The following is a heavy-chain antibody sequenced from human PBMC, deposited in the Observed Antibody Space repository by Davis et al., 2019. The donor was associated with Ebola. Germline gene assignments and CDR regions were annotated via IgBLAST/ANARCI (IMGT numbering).Heavy chain of an antibody. D-gene: IGHD2-21*01. J-gene: IGHJ6*02. V-gene: IGHV3-7*01. CDR3: ARDQLLYDGMDV. CDR1: GFTFSSYW. CDR2: IKQDGSEK. Sequence: GESLKISCAASGFTFSSYWMSWVRQAPGKGLEWVANIKQDGSEKYYVDSVKGRFTIPRDNAKNSLYLQMNSLRAEDTAVYYCARDQLLYDGMDVWGQGTTVTVSS.